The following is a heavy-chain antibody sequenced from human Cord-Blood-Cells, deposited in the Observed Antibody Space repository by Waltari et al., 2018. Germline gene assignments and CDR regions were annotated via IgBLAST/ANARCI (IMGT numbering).Heavy chain of an antibody. CDR2: FDPEDGET. CDR1: GYTLTELS. CDR3: ATGGIQLWFFDY. Sequence: QVQLVQSGAEVKKPGASVKVSCKVSGYTLTELSMHWVRQAPGKGLEWMGGFDPEDGETIYEQKCQGRVTMTEDTSTDTAYMELSSLRSEDTAVYYCATGGIQLWFFDYWGQGTLVTVSS. V-gene: IGHV1-24*01. J-gene: IGHJ4*02. D-gene: IGHD5-18*01.